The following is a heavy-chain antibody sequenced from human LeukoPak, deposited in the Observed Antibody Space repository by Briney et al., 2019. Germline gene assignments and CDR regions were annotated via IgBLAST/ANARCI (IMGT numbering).Heavy chain of an antibody. CDR3: ARASRPTYYYGSGSYPFDY. J-gene: IGHJ4*02. Sequence: GASVKVSCKASGYTFTSYYMHWVRPAPGQGLEWMGIINPSGGSTSYAQKFQGRVTMTRDTSTSTVYMELSSLRSEDTAVYYCARASRPTYYYGSGSYPFDYWGQGTLVTVSS. V-gene: IGHV1-46*01. CDR1: GYTFTSYY. D-gene: IGHD3-10*01. CDR2: INPSGGST.